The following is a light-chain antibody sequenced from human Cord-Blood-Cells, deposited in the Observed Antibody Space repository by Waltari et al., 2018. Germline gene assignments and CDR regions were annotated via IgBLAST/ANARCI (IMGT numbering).Light chain of an antibody. CDR3: QTWGTGIRV. CDR1: RGHSSYA. Sequence: QLVLTQSPSASASLGASVKLTCTLSRGHSSYAIASHQQQPEKGPRYLMKLNSAGSHSKGDGIPDRFSGSSSGAGRYLTISSLQSEDEADYYCQTWGTGIRVFGGGTKLTVL. V-gene: IGLV4-69*01. J-gene: IGLJ3*02. CDR2: LNSAGSH.